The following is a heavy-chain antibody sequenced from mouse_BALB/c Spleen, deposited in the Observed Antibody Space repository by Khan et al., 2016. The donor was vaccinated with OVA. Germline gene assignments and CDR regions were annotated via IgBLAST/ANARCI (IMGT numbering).Heavy chain of an antibody. J-gene: IGHJ3*01. CDR2: IFPGTGTT. CDR1: GYTFNSYW. V-gene: IGHV1S132*01. D-gene: IGHD2-2*01. Sequence: QVQLQQSGAELVKPGASVKLSCKTSGYTFNSYWIQWIKQRPGQGLGWIGQIFPGTGTTYYNENFKGKATLTVDTSSSTAYMQVSSLTSEDSAVYFCARGYFGNDEFIYWGQGTLVTVSP. CDR3: ARGYFGNDEFIY.